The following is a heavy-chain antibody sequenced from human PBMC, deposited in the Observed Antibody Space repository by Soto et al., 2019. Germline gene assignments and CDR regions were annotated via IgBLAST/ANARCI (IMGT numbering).Heavy chain of an antibody. CDR2: IIPIPGTA. V-gene: IGHV1-69*01. CDR3: ARSQGSSTSLEIYYYYYYGMDV. D-gene: IGHD2-2*01. Sequence: QVQLVQSGAEVKKPGSSVKVSCKASGGTFSSYAISWVRQAPGQGLEWMGGIIPIPGTANYAQKFQGRVTITADESTSTAYMELSSLRSEHTAVYYWARSQGSSTSLEIYYYYYYGMDVWGQGTTVTVSS. CDR1: GGTFSSYA. J-gene: IGHJ6*02.